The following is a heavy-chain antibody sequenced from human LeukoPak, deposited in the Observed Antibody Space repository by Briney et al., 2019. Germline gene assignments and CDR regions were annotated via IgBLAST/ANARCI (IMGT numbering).Heavy chain of an antibody. J-gene: IGHJ4*02. D-gene: IGHD3-16*02. CDR3: ARSTSNDFIWESYRPRVASYFDY. Sequence: SETLSPTCAVYGGSFSGYYWSWIRQPPGKGLEWIGEINHSGSTNYNPSLKSRVTISVDTSKNQFSLNLISVTAADTAAYYCARSTSNDFIWESYRPRVASYFDYWGRGTLVTVSS. CDR2: INHSGST. CDR1: GGSFSGYY. V-gene: IGHV4-34*01.